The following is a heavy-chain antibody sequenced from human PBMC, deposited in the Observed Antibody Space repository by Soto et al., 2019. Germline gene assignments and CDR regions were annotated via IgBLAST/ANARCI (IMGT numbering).Heavy chain of an antibody. CDR3: ARESTYYYDSSGYPMDV. V-gene: IGHV3-48*03. Sequence: EVQLVESGGGLVQPGGSLRLSCAASGFTFSSYEMNWVRQAPGKGLEWVSYISSSGSTIYYADSVKGRFTISRDNAKNSLYLQMNSLRAEDTAVYYCARESTYYYDSSGYPMDVWGQGTTVTVSS. J-gene: IGHJ6*02. D-gene: IGHD3-22*01. CDR1: GFTFSSYE. CDR2: ISSSGSTI.